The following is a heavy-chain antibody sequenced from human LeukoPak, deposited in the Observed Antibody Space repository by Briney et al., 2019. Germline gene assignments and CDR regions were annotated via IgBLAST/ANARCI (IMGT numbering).Heavy chain of an antibody. J-gene: IGHJ4*02. CDR2: ITPSNGNT. V-gene: IGHV1-18*01. CDR3: ARDGYYDILTGTDF. D-gene: IGHD3-9*01. Sequence: ASVKVSCTTSGYFFPSYGISWVRQAPGQGLEWIGWITPSNGNTHYAQNFQGRVTVTTDTSTSTVYMELGSLRSDDTAVYYCARDGYYDILTGTDFWGQGTLVTVSS. CDR1: GYFFPSYG.